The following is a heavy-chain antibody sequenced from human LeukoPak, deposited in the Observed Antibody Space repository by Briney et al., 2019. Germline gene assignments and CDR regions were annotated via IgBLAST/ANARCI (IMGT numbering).Heavy chain of an antibody. Sequence: SETLSLTCAAYGGSFSGYYWSWIRQPPGKGLEWIGKINHSGSTNYNPSLKSRVTISVDTSKNQFSLKLSSVTAADTAVYYCARARKYYYGSGSIKNPHFDYWGQETLVTVSS. D-gene: IGHD3-10*01. CDR2: INHSGST. J-gene: IGHJ4*02. V-gene: IGHV4-34*01. CDR1: GGSFSGYY. CDR3: ARARKYYYGSGSIKNPHFDY.